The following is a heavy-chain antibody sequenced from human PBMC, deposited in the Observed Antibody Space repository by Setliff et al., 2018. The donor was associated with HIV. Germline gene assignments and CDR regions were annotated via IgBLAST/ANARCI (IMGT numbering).Heavy chain of an antibody. D-gene: IGHD6-13*01. Sequence: TGGSLRLSCAASGFTFSSYSMNWVRQTPGKGLEWISYISSSSNTIYYADSVKGRFTIPRDNAKNSLYLQMNSLRAEDTAMYYCARALYRVKQQLVPHFFDYWGQGTLVTVSS. V-gene: IGHV3-48*01. CDR1: GFTFSSYS. CDR2: ISSSSNTI. CDR3: ARALYRVKQQLVPHFFDY. J-gene: IGHJ4*02.